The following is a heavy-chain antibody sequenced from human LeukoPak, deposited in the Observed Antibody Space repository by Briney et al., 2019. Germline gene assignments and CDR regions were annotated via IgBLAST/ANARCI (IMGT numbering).Heavy chain of an antibody. D-gene: IGHD1-26*01. Sequence: GGSLRLSCAASGFTFSSYWMHWVRQAPGKGLVWVSRSNSDGSSTSYADSVKGRFTISRDNAKNTLYLQMNSLRAEDTAVYYCAREQVEWELLLPDYWGQGTLVTVSS. V-gene: IGHV3-74*01. CDR1: GFTFSSYW. CDR3: AREQVEWELLLPDY. CDR2: SNSDGSST. J-gene: IGHJ4*02.